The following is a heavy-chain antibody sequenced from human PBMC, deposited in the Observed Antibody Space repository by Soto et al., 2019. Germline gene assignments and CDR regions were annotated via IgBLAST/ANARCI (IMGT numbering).Heavy chain of an antibody. CDR2: ISAYNGNT. Sequence: ASVKVSCKASGYTFTCYGISWVRQAPGQGLEWMGWISAYNGNTNYAQKLQGRVTMTTDTSTSTAYMELRSLRSDDTAVYYCAREPYYDFWSGYYYYYGMDVWGQGTTVTVSS. D-gene: IGHD3-3*01. J-gene: IGHJ6*02. V-gene: IGHV1-18*01. CDR1: GYTFTCYG. CDR3: AREPYYDFWSGYYYYYGMDV.